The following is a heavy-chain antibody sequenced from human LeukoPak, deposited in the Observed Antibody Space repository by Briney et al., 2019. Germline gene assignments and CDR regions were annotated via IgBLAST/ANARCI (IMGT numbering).Heavy chain of an antibody. D-gene: IGHD3-9*01. CDR1: GFTFDDYA. V-gene: IGHV3-9*01. J-gene: IGHJ4*02. Sequence: GGSLRLSCAASGFTFDDYAMHWVRQAPGKGLEWVSGISWNSGSIGYADSVKGRFTISRDNAKNSLYLQMNSLRAEDTALYYCAKAVNYDILTGFDYWGQGTLVTVSS. CDR2: ISWNSGSI. CDR3: AKAVNYDILTGFDY.